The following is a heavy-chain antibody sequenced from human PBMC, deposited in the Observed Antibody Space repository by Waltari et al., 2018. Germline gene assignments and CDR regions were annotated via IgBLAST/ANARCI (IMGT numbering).Heavy chain of an antibody. CDR3: ARDAYSNYPRRGMDV. D-gene: IGHD4-4*01. CDR1: GGSISSSSYY. CDR2: IYYSGST. V-gene: IGHV4-39*07. J-gene: IGHJ6*02. Sequence: QLQLQESGPGLVKPSETLSLTCTVSGGSISSSSYYWGWIRQPPGKGLEWIGSIYYSGSTYYNPSLKSRVTISVDTSKNQFSLKLSSVTAADTAVYYCARDAYSNYPRRGMDVWGQGTTVTVSS.